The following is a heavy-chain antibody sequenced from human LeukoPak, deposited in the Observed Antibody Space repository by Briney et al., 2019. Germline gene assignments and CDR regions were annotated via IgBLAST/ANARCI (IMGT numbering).Heavy chain of an antibody. Sequence: GGSLRPSCAASGFDFSSNWMHWVRHAPGQGLVWVSRIKGDGISTNYADSVKGRFTISRDIAKNTLYLQMNSLRAEDTGVYYCAKDHYWRIDYWGRGTLVTVSS. CDR2: IKGDGIST. V-gene: IGHV3-74*01. CDR3: AKDHYWRIDY. D-gene: IGHD3-3*01. CDR1: GFDFSSNW. J-gene: IGHJ4*02.